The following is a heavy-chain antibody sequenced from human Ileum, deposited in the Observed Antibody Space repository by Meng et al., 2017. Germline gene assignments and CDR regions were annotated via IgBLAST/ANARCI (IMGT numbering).Heavy chain of an antibody. CDR1: GGSISSSAYS. V-gene: IGHV4-30-2*01. D-gene: IGHD2/OR15-2a*01. J-gene: IGHJ4*02. CDR3: ASSTSGPELND. CDR2: IYQVGST. Sequence: HLQLLESGSGLVTSSQTLFLTCTSSGGSISSSAYSWTWIRQPPGKGLEWIGYIYQVGSTNYNPSLKSRVTIFVEKYKNQLSLKLTSVTAADTAVYYCASSTSGPELNDWGQGTLVTVSS.